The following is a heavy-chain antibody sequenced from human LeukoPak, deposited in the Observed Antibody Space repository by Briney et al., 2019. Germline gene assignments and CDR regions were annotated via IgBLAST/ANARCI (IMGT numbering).Heavy chain of an antibody. D-gene: IGHD5-24*01. CDR2: ISYDGSNK. Sequence: GGSLRLSCAASGFTFSSYAMHWVRQAPGKGLEWVAVISYDGSNKYYADSVKGRFTISRDNFKNTLYLQMNSLRAEDTAVYYCAKGDDRGLQSRVDYWGQGTLVTVSS. V-gene: IGHV3-30*04. J-gene: IGHJ4*02. CDR3: AKGDDRGLQSRVDY. CDR1: GFTFSSYA.